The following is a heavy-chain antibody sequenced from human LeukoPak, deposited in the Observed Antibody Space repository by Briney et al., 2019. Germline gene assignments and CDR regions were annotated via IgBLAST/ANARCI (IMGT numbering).Heavy chain of an antibody. CDR1: GASVSSNSAA. CDR3: ARVVEGYGGLEFYYYYMDV. D-gene: IGHD2-2*01. V-gene: IGHV6-1*01. J-gene: IGHJ6*03. CDR2: AYYRSKWYS. Sequence: SQTLSLTCAISGASVSSNSAAWNWIRQSPSRGLEWLGRAYYRSKWYSDYAVSVKSRITINTDTSKNQFSLKLNSVTAADTAVYYCARVVEGYGGLEFYYYYMDVWGKGTTVTVSS.